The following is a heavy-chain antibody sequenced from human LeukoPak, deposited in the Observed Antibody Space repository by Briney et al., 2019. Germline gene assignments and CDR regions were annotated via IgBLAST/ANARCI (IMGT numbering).Heavy chain of an antibody. J-gene: IGHJ4*02. CDR1: GGTFSSYA. D-gene: IGHD3-10*01. Sequence: SVKVSCKASGGTFSSYAISWVRQAPGQGLEWMGRIIPILGIANYAQKFQGRVTITADKSTSTAYMELSSLRSEDTAVYYCALQFGELPLDYWGQGTLVTVSS. V-gene: IGHV1-69*04. CDR3: ALQFGELPLDY. CDR2: IIPILGIA.